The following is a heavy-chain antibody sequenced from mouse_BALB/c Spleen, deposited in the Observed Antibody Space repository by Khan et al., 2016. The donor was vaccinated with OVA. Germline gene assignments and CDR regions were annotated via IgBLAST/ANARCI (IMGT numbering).Heavy chain of an antibody. D-gene: IGHD2-14*01. CDR2: IWSGGNA. CDR1: GFSLTTYG. V-gene: IGHV2-4-1*01. Sequence: VQLQESGPGLVQPSQSLSITCTVSGFSLTTYGIHWVCQSPGKGLEWLGVIWSGGNADYNAAFISRLSISKDNSKSQVFFKMNSLQADDAAIYYCARNSDRYDFSYWGQGTLVTVSA. CDR3: ARNSDRYDFSY. J-gene: IGHJ3*01.